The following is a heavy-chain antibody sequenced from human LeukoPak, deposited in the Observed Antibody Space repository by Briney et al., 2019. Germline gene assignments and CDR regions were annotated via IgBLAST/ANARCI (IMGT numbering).Heavy chain of an antibody. D-gene: IGHD3-16*02. Sequence: PGGSLRLSCAASGFTFDDYGMTWVRQGPGKGLEWVSGINWNGGSTAYADSVEGRFTISRDNAKNSLYLQMNSLRAEDTAVYYCARDASKGSYRFNYWGQGTLVTVSS. CDR2: INWNGGST. CDR1: GFTFDDYG. CDR3: ARDASKGSYRFNY. J-gene: IGHJ4*02. V-gene: IGHV3-20*04.